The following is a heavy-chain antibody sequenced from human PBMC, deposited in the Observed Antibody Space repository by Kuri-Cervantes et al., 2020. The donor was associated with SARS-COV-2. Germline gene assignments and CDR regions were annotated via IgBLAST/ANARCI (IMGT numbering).Heavy chain of an antibody. CDR3: AGEQWLGPFDY. CDR1: GGSISSYY. CDR2: IYYSGST. V-gene: IGHV4-59*01. Sequence: SETLSLTCTVSGGSISSYYWSWIRQPPGKGLEWIGYIYYSGSTNHNPSLKSRVTISVDTSKNQFSLKLSSATAADTAVYYCAGEQWLGPFDYWGQGTLVTVSS. J-gene: IGHJ4*02. D-gene: IGHD6-19*01.